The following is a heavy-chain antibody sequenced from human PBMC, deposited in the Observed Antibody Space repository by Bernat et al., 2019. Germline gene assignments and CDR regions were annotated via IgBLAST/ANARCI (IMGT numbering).Heavy chain of an antibody. CDR3: ARDRRSGGSRRVGFDI. J-gene: IGHJ3*02. CDR1: GYTFTSYG. CDR2: ISAYNGNT. D-gene: IGHD2-15*01. V-gene: IGHV1-18*01. Sequence: QVQLVQSGAEVKKPGASVKVSCKASGYTFTSYGISWVRQAPGQGLEWMGWISAYNGNTNYAQKLQGRVTMNTDTSTSTADMEQRSLRCDDAAVDYCARDRRSGGSRRVGFDIWGQGTMVTVSS.